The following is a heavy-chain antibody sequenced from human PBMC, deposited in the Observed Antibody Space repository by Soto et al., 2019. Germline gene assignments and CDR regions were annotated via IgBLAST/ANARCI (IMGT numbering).Heavy chain of an antibody. CDR3: ARGAAGSPRVPYYYYYMDV. CDR2: IWYDGSNK. D-gene: IGHD3-10*01. J-gene: IGHJ6*03. V-gene: IGHV3-33*01. Sequence: GGSLRLSCAASGFTFSSYGMHWVRQAPGKGLEWVAVIWYDGSNKYYADSVKGRFTISRDKSKNTLYLQMNSLRAEDTAVYYCARGAAGSPRVPYYYYYMDVWGKGTTVTVSS. CDR1: GFTFSSYG.